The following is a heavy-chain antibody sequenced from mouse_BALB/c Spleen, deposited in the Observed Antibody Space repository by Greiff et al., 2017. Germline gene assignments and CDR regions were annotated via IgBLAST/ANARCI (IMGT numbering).Heavy chain of an antibody. Sequence: QVHVKQSGAELMKPGASVKISCKATGYSFSSYWIEWVKQRPGHGLEWIGEILPGSGSTNYNQKFKGKATFTADTSSNTAYMQLSSLTSEDSAVYDCARSDDGYYYAMDDWGQGTSVTVSS. V-gene: IGHV1-9*01. CDR2: ILPGSGST. CDR1: GYSFSSYW. J-gene: IGHJ4*01. D-gene: IGHD2-12*01. CDR3: ARSDDGYYYAMDD.